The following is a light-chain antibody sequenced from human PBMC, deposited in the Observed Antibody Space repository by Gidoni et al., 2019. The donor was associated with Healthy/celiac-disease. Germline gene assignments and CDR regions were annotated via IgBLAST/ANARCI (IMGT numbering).Light chain of an antibody. J-gene: IGKJ4*01. CDR2: AAS. Sequence: DIQMPQSPSSLSASVGDRVTITCRASQSISSYLNWYKQKPGKAPKLLIYAASSLQSGVPSRFSGSGSGTDFTLTISSLQPEDFATYYCQQSYSTPQNTFXGXTKVEIK. CDR1: QSISSY. V-gene: IGKV1-39*01. CDR3: QQSYSTPQNT.